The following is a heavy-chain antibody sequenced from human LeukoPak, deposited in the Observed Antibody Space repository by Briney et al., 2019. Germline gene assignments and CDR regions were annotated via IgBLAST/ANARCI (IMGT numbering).Heavy chain of an antibody. Sequence: SETLSLTCTVPGGSISSYYWSWIRQPAGKGLEWIGRIYTSGSTNYNPSLKSRVTMSVDTSKNQFSLKLSSVTAADTAVYYCARSIYYYDSSGYYRDAFDIWGQGTMVTVSS. CDR2: IYTSGST. V-gene: IGHV4-4*07. CDR3: ARSIYYYDSSGYYRDAFDI. D-gene: IGHD3-22*01. J-gene: IGHJ3*02. CDR1: GGSISSYY.